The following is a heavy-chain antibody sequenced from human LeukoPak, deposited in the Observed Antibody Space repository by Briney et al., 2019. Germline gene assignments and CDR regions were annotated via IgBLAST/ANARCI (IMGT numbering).Heavy chain of an antibody. CDR3: ARSYCSSTSWYQDDAFDI. D-gene: IGHD2-2*01. V-gene: IGHV1-2*02. CDR1: GYTFTGYY. J-gene: IGHJ3*02. Sequence: ASVKVSCKASGYTFTGYYMHWVRQAPGQGLEWMGWINPNSGGTNYAQKFQGRVTMTRDTSISTAYMELSRLRSDDTAVYYCARSYCSSTSWYQDDAFDIWGQGTMVTVSS. CDR2: INPNSGGT.